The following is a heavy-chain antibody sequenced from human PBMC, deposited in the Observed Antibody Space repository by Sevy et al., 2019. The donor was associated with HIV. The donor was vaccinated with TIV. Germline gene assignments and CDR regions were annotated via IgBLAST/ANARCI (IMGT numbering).Heavy chain of an antibody. J-gene: IGHJ3*02. CDR3: ATTYYDVWSGYPSAFDI. D-gene: IGHD3-3*01. Sequence: SETLSLTCAVSGGSISSGGYSWSWIRQPPGKGLEWIGYIYHSGSTYYNPSLKSRVTISVDRSKNQFSLKLSSVTAADTAVYYCATTYYDVWSGYPSAFDIWGQGTMVTVSS. CDR1: GGSISSGGYS. CDR2: IYHSGST. V-gene: IGHV4-30-2*01.